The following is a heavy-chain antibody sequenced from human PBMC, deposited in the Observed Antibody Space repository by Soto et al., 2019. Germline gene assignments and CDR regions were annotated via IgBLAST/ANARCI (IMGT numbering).Heavy chain of an antibody. V-gene: IGHV3-48*02. Sequence: EVQVVESGGGLVQPGGSLRLSCAASGFTFSSNSMNWVRQAPGKGLEWISYISSSSSTKYTDTVKGGFTISRDNAKNSLYLQMNSLRDEDTAVYYCARVIWSGHLTSDLWGQGTLVTVSS. CDR3: ARVIWSGHLTSDL. CDR1: GFTFSSNS. J-gene: IGHJ5*02. CDR2: ISSSSST. D-gene: IGHD3-3*01.